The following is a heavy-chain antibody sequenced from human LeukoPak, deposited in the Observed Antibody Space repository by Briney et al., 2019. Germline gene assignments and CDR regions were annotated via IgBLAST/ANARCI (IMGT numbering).Heavy chain of an antibody. Sequence: PGGSLRLSCAASGFTFSSYAMGWVRQAPGKGLEWVSAITASGGNIYYADSVKGRFTISRDNSKNTLYLQVNSLRAEDTAVYYCAKGNGYSYGRYYFDYWGQGTLVTVSS. V-gene: IGHV3-23*01. D-gene: IGHD5-18*01. J-gene: IGHJ4*02. CDR1: GFTFSSYA. CDR2: ITASGGNI. CDR3: AKGNGYSYGRYYFDY.